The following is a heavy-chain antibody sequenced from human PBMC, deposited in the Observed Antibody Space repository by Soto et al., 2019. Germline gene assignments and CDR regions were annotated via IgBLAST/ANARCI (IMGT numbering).Heavy chain of an antibody. D-gene: IGHD4-17*01. V-gene: IGHV3-23*01. J-gene: IGHJ3*02. CDR3: AHPRRYGVFDGYDI. CDR1: GFPFSTYA. CDR2: SGGVGDST. Sequence: GRCMRLSCAASGFPFSTYAMGWDRPAPGKGLEWVSASGGVGDSTYFAASVKGRFNISRDKYMNTLYLQMNSLRIEETDLYYCAHPRRYGVFDGYDIWGQGTMVTVSS.